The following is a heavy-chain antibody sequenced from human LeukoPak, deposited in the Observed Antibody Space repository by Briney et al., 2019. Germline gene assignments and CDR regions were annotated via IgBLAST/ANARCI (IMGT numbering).Heavy chain of an antibody. J-gene: IGHJ4*02. CDR3: ATAGSGTYAHY. V-gene: IGHV3-33*01. Sequence: PGGSLRLSCAASGFTFSSYDMHWVRQAPGKGLEWVALIWYDGSNKYYADSVKGRFTISRDNSKNTLYLQMNSLRAEDTALYYCATAGSGTYAHYWGLGTLVTVSS. D-gene: IGHD1-26*01. CDR1: GFTFSSYD. CDR2: IWYDGSNK.